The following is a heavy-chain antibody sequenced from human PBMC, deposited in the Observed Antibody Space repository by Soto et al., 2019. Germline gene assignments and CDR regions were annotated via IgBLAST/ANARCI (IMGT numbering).Heavy chain of an antibody. D-gene: IGHD2-2*01. J-gene: IGHJ5*02. CDR1: GGSISTYF. CDR3: AKGSSWCSSSTCYEIDP. V-gene: IGHV4-59*01. Sequence: SETLSLTCTVSGGSISTYFWNWIRQSPGKGLEWMGYNSYTGIPNYNPSLRSRVTISLDTSRNQVSLRLGSVTAADTAIYYCAKGSSWCSSSTCYEIDPWGQGTLVTVSS. CDR2: NSYTGIP.